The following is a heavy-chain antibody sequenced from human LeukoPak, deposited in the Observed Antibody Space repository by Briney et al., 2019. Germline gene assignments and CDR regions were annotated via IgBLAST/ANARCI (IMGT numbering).Heavy chain of an antibody. V-gene: IGHV3-33*01. CDR1: GFTFSSYG. CDR2: IWYDGSNK. J-gene: IGHJ1*01. Sequence: GGSLRLSCAASGFTFSSYGMHWVRQAPGKGLEWVAVIWYDGSNKYYADSVKGRFTISRDNSKNTLYLQMNSLRAEDTAVYYCASDELYSSSWPYFQHWGQGTLVTVSS. CDR3: ASDELYSSSWPYFQH. D-gene: IGHD6-13*01.